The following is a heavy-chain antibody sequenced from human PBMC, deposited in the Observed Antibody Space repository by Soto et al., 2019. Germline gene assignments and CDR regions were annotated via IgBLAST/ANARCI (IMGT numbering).Heavy chain of an antibody. V-gene: IGHV4-34*01. Sequence: QVQLQQWGAGLLKPSETLSLTCAVYGGSFSGYYWSWIRQPPGKGLEWIGEINHSGSTNYNPSLKSRVTISVDTSKNQFSLKLSSVTAADTAVYYCASHGEQLAHDYWGQGTLVTVSS. CDR1: GGSFSGYY. CDR3: ASHGEQLAHDY. J-gene: IGHJ4*02. CDR2: INHSGST. D-gene: IGHD6-6*01.